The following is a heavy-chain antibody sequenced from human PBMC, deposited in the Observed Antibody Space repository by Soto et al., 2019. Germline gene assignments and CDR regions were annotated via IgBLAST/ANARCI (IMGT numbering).Heavy chain of an antibody. Sequence: VPLVQSGAEVKKPGSSVTVSCKASGGTFSSYAIHWVRQAPGQGLEWMGGIIPMYGPAKYAQRFQGLVTITADESTTTVYMELTSLTSQDTAVYYCARFTSMVRGVIDNWFDPWGHGTLVTGAS. CDR1: GGTFSSYA. CDR3: ARFTSMVRGVIDNWFDP. CDR2: IIPMYGPA. D-gene: IGHD3-10*01. V-gene: IGHV1-69*01. J-gene: IGHJ5*02.